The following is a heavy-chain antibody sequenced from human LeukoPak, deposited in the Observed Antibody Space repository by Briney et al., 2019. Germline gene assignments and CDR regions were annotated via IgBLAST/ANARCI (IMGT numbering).Heavy chain of an antibody. D-gene: IGHD5-24*01. V-gene: IGHV3-30*02. CDR2: IRYGGSNK. CDR3: ARGDGYNGVFDY. J-gene: IGHJ4*02. Sequence: GGSLRLSCVASGFTFSSYGMHWVRQAPGKGLEWVSFIRYGGSNKYYADSVKGRFTISRDNSKNTLYLQMNSLRVEDTAVYYCARGDGYNGVFDYWGQGTLVTVSS. CDR1: GFTFSSYG.